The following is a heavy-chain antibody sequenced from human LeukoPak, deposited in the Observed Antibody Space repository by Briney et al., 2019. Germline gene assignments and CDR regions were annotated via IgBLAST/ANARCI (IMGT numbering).Heavy chain of an antibody. CDR2: ISYDGSNK. CDR1: GFTFSSYG. V-gene: IGHV3-30*18. CDR3: AKDRYSYGQGDPDFDY. Sequence: QTGGSLRLSCAASGFTFSSYGMHWVRQAPGKGLEWVAVISYDGSNKYYADSVKGRFTISRDNSKNTLYLQMNSLRAEDTAVYYCAKDRYSYGQGDPDFDYWGQGTLVTVSS. J-gene: IGHJ4*02. D-gene: IGHD5-18*01.